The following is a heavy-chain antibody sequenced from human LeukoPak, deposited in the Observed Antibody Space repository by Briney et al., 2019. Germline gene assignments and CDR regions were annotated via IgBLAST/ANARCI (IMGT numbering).Heavy chain of an antibody. CDR3: AKDYFGNYGDFFDY. D-gene: IGHD4-17*01. Sequence: GGSLRLSCAASGFTFDDYAMHWVRQAPGKGLEWVSGISWNSGSIGYADSVKGRFTISRDNAKNPLYLQMNSLRAEDTALYYCAKDYFGNYGDFFDYWGQGTLVTVSS. CDR1: GFTFDDYA. J-gene: IGHJ4*02. CDR2: ISWNSGSI. V-gene: IGHV3-9*01.